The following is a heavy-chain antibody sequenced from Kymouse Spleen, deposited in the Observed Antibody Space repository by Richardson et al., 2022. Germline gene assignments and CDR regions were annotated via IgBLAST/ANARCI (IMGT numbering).Heavy chain of an antibody. CDR3: ARDRTYYYGSGSFNWFDP. J-gene: IGHJ5*02. CDR1: GFTFSSYG. CDR2: IWYDGSNK. Sequence: QVQLVESGGGVVQPGRSLRLSCAASGFTFSSYGMHWVRQAPGKGLEWVAVIWYDGSNKYYADSVKGRFTISRDNSKNTLYLQMNSLRAEDTAVYYCARDRTYYYGSGSFNWFDPWGQGTLVTVSS. D-gene: IGHD3-10*01. V-gene: IGHV3-33*01.